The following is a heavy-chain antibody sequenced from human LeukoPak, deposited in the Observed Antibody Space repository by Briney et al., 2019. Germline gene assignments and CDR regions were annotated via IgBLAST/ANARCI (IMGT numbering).Heavy chain of an antibody. Sequence: SETLSLTCAVSGGSISSSNWWSWVRQPPGKGLEWIGEIYHSGSTNYNPSLKSRVTISVDTTKNQFSLKLSSVTAADTAVYYCVRGNYYFDYWGQGALVTVSS. V-gene: IGHV4-4*02. CDR2: IYHSGST. CDR3: VRGNYYFDY. J-gene: IGHJ4*02. CDR1: GGSISSSNW. D-gene: IGHD1-7*01.